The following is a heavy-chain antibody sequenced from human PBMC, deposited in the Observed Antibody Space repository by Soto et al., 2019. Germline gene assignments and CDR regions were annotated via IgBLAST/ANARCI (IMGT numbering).Heavy chain of an antibody. Sequence: PGGSLRLSCAASGFTFSSYAMSWVRQAPGKGLEWVSAISGSGGSTYYADSVKGRFTISRDNSKNTLYLQMNSLRAEDTAVYYCAKPGDSSGYYLTYYYYGMDVWGQGTTVTVSS. J-gene: IGHJ6*02. CDR3: AKPGDSSGYYLTYYYYGMDV. CDR1: GFTFSSYA. V-gene: IGHV3-23*01. CDR2: ISGSGGST. D-gene: IGHD3-22*01.